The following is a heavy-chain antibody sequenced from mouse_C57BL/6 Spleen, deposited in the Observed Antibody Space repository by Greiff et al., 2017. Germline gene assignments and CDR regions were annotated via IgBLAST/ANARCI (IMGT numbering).Heavy chain of an antibody. J-gene: IGHJ3*01. CDR1: GFNIQDDY. D-gene: IGHD3-2*02. V-gene: IGHV14-4*01. Sequence: EVQLQQSGAELVRPGASVKLSCTASGFNIQDDYMHWVKQRPEQGLEWIGWIDPENGDTEYASKFQGKATITADTSSNTAYLQLSSLTSEDTAVYYCTLRQLRLRWFAYWGQGTLVTVSA. CDR2: IDPENGDT. CDR3: TLRQLRLRWFAY.